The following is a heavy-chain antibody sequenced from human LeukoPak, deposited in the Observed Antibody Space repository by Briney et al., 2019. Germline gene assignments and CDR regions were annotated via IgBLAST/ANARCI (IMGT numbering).Heavy chain of an antibody. Sequence: GGSLRLSCAASGFTVSSNYMSWVRQAPGKGLEWVSVIYSGGSTYYADSVKGRFTISRDNSKNTLYPQMNSLRAEDTAVYYCASGYSSGWSLFDIWGQGTMVTVSS. CDR2: IYSGGST. CDR3: ASGYSSGWSLFDI. J-gene: IGHJ3*02. CDR1: GFTVSSNY. D-gene: IGHD6-19*01. V-gene: IGHV3-66*01.